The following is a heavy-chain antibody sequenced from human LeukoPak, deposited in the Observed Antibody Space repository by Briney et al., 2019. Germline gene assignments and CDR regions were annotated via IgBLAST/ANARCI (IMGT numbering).Heavy chain of an antibody. CDR2: INHSGST. D-gene: IGHD2-15*01. CDR3: ARGRGGCSGGSCYLTSSFGP. CDR1: GGSFSGYY. J-gene: IGHJ5*02. Sequence: PSETLSLTCAVYGGSFSGYYWSWIRQPPGKGLEWIGEINHSGSTNYNPSLKSRVTISVDTSKNQFSLKLSSVTAADTAVYYCARGRGGCSGGSCYLTSSFGPWGQGTLVTVSS. V-gene: IGHV4-34*01.